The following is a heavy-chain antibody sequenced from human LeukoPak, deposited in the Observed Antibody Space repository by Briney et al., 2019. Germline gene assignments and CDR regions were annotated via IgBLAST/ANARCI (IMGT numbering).Heavy chain of an antibody. CDR3: ARTIRDGYNPFDC. J-gene: IGHJ4*02. CDR2: IYYSGST. Sequence: SETLSLTCTVSGGSISSYYWSWIRQPPGKGLEWIGYIYYSGSTNYNPSLKSRVTISVDTSKNQFSLKLSSVTAADTAVYYCARTIRDGYNPFDCWGQGTLVTVSS. V-gene: IGHV4-59*01. D-gene: IGHD5-24*01. CDR1: GGSISSYY.